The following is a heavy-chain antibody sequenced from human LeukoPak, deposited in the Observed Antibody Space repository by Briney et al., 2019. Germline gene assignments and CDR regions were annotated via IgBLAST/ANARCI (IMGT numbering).Heavy chain of an antibody. D-gene: IGHD3-16*01. CDR1: GGSISSGGYY. V-gene: IGHV4-31*03. CDR2: IYYSGST. CDR3: ARVGAHPNFDY. J-gene: IGHJ4*02. Sequence: SQTLSLTCTVSGGSISSGGYYWSWIRQHPGKGLEWIGYIYYSGSTYHNPSLKSRVTISVDTSKNQFSLKLSSVTAADTAVYYCARVGAHPNFDYWGQGTLVTVSS.